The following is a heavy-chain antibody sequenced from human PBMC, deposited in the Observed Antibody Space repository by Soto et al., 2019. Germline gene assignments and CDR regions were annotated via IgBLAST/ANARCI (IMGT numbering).Heavy chain of an antibody. D-gene: IGHD2-15*01. CDR1: GGSITGAYY. CDR3: ARVRDSFGLDV. CDR2: IHYRGST. Sequence: QVQLQESGPGLVKSSETLSLTCNVSGGSITGAYYWNWIRQHPGKGLEWIGSIHYRGSTYYNPSLKSRITISLDGSNNQFSLKLSSVTAADTAVYYCARVRDSFGLDVWGQGTTVTVSS. V-gene: IGHV4-31*03. J-gene: IGHJ6*02.